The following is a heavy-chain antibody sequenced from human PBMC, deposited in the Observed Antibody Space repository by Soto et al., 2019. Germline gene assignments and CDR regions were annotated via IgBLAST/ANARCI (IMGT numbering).Heavy chain of an antibody. CDR2: IIPIFGTA. V-gene: IGHV1-69*13. J-gene: IGHJ3*02. D-gene: IGHD2-21*02. Sequence: SVKVSCKASGGTFSSYAISWVRQAPGQGLEWMGGIIPIFGTANYAQKFQGRVTITADESTSTAYMELSSLRSEDTAVYYCAREGLAYCGGDCYYDAFDIWGQGTMVTVSS. CDR1: GGTFSSYA. CDR3: AREGLAYCGGDCYYDAFDI.